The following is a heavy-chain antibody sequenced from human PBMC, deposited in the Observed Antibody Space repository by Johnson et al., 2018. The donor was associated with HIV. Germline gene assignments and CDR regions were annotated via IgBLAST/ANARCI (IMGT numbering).Heavy chain of an antibody. D-gene: IGHD5-18*01. Sequence: VQLVESGGGVVRPGGSLRLSCAASGFTFDDYDMTWVRQAPGKGLEWVSGIHWNAGNKGYADSVKGRFTISRDNTKNSVYLQMNSLRVEDTAFYYCAKERGYSYGRGAFDIWGQGTMVTVSS. J-gene: IGHJ3*02. CDR2: IHWNAGNK. CDR1: GFTFDDYD. V-gene: IGHV3-20*04. CDR3: AKERGYSYGRGAFDI.